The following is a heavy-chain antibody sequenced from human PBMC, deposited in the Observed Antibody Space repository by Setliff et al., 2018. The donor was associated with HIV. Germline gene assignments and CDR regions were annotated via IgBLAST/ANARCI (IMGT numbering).Heavy chain of an antibody. V-gene: IGHV1-46*01. J-gene: IGHJ1*01. CDR2: LNPSGDST. Sequence: ASVKVSCKASGYTFTSYYVHWVRQAPGQGLEWMGILNPSGDSTAYAQKCQGRVTMSRDTSTSTVYMELSSLRSEDTAVYYCARDPAPSSSASYFQHWGQGTPVTVSS. CDR3: ARDPAPSSSASYFQH. CDR1: GYTFTSYY. D-gene: IGHD6-6*01.